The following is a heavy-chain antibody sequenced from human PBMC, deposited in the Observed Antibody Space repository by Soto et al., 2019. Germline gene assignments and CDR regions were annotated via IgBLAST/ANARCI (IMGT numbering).Heavy chain of an antibody. Sequence: QVQLVQSGAEVKKPGASVKVSCKASGYTFTGYYFHWVRQAPGQGLEWMGWINPNSGGTKYAQKFQVWVTMTSDTSISTAYLEGSRLRSDDTAMYYCARDLNTAMGTGDYFFGMDVWGQGTTVTVSS. V-gene: IGHV1-2*04. J-gene: IGHJ6*02. D-gene: IGHD5-18*01. CDR2: INPNSGGT. CDR3: ARDLNTAMGTGDYFFGMDV. CDR1: GYTFTGYY.